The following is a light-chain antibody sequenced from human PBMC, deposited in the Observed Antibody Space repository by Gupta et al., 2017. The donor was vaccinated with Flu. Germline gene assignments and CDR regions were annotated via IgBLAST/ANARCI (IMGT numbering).Light chain of an antibody. V-gene: IGLV2-14*01. CDR2: EVS. CDR1: RHDVGGYNF. Sequence: QSALTQPASVSGSPGQSITISCTGTRHDVGGYNFVSWYQQHPGKAPRLLIYEVSNRPSGVSNRFSGSKSGNTASLTISGLQAEDEGNYECCSYTTSYTLVFGGGTKLTVL. J-gene: IGLJ3*02. CDR3: CSYTTSYTLV.